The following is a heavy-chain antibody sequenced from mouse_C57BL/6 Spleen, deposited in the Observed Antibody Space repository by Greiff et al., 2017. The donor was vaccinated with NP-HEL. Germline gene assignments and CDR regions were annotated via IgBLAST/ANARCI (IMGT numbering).Heavy chain of an antibody. J-gene: IGHJ2*01. CDR2: ISDGGSYT. CDR3: ASEGFSTTVVPYFDY. D-gene: IGHD1-1*01. Sequence: EVKLVESGGGLVKPGGSLKLSCAASGFTFSSYAMSWVRQTPEKRLEWVATISDGGSYTYYPDNVKGRFTVSRDNAKHNLYLQMSHLKSEDTAMYYCASEGFSTTVVPYFDYWGQGTTLTVSS. CDR1: GFTFSSYA. V-gene: IGHV5-4*03.